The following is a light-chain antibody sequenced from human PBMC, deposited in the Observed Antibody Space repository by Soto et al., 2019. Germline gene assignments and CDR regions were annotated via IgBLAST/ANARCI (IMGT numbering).Light chain of an antibody. V-gene: IGKV1-17*01. CDR2: AAS. J-gene: IGKJ1*01. CDR1: QSIRND. CDR3: LQHNIYPRT. Sequence: EIEVTQSPYSLSASVGDRVTITCRASQSIRNDLVWYQQKPGKAPKRLIYAASTLQSGVPSRFSGSGSGTEFTLTISSLQPEDFATYYCLQHNIYPRTSGQGGKADIK.